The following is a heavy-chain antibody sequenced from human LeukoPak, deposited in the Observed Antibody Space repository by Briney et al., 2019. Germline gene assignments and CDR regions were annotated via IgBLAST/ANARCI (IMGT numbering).Heavy chain of an antibody. V-gene: IGHV4-34*01. CDR3: ARANGDPFFYYYYGMDV. CDR2: INHSGST. Sequence: SETLSLTCAVYGGSFSGYYWSWIRQPPGKGLEWIGEINHSGSTNYNPSLKSRVTISVDTSKNQFSLKLSSVTAADTAVYYCARANGDPFFYYYYGMDVWGQGTMVTVSS. D-gene: IGHD4-17*01. J-gene: IGHJ6*02. CDR1: GGSFSGYY.